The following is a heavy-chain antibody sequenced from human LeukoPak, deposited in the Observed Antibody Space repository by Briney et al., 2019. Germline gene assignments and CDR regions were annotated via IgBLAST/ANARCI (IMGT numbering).Heavy chain of an antibody. CDR2: INPYSGGT. CDR3: ARFDTFGGIIVNYFDY. D-gene: IGHD3-16*02. CDR1: GYSFSDYY. Sequence: SVKVSCKASGYSFSDYYMNWVLQAPGQGLEWIGWINPYSGGTDYAQKFQGRVTMTRDTSINTVYMELSSLRSDDTAVYYCARFDTFGGIIVNYFDYWGQGTLVTVSS. V-gene: IGHV1-2*02. J-gene: IGHJ4*02.